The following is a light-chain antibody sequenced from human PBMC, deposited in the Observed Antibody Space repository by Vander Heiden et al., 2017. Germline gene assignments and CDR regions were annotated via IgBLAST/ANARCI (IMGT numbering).Light chain of an antibody. Sequence: DIVLTQSPGTLSLSPGESATFPCRVSQSGNYNYLGWYQQKPGQAPRFLIYGASTRATGIPDRFSGSGSGTDFTLTISRLEPEDFAVYYCHQYGSSVTFGGGTKVEIK. CDR2: GAS. CDR1: QSGNYNY. CDR3: HQYGSSVT. V-gene: IGKV3-20*01. J-gene: IGKJ4*01.